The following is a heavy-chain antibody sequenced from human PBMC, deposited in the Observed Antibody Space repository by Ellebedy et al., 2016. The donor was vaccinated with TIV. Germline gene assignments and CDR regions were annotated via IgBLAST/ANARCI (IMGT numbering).Heavy chain of an antibody. CDR2: SYSRSKWNN. CDR3: ARGWFGSGMGV. CDR1: GDSVSTDIG. V-gene: IGHV6-1*01. J-gene: IGHJ6*02. Sequence: SETLSLTCVISGDSVSTDIGCNWIRPSPSRGLEWLGRSYSRSKWNNDSAVSLKSRITINPDTSKNQFSLQLNSVTPEDTAVYYCARGWFGSGMGVWGQGTTVTVSS. D-gene: IGHD3-10*01.